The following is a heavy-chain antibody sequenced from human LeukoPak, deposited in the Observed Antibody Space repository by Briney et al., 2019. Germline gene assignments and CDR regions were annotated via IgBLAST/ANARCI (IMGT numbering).Heavy chain of an antibody. D-gene: IGHD3-22*01. V-gene: IGHV3-21*01. CDR1: GFTFSSFS. J-gene: IGHJ4*02. Sequence: GGALGLSCAAPGFTFSSFSMNWVRPAPGKGGGGVSSISSSSSYIYYADSVKGRFTISRDNAKNSLYLQVNSLRAEDTAVYYCARNYYDSSLSYWGQGTLVTVSS. CDR3: ARNYYDSSLSY. CDR2: ISSSSSYI.